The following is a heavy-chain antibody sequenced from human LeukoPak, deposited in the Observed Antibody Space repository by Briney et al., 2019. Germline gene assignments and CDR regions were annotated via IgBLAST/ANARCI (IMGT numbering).Heavy chain of an antibody. CDR1: GFTFDDYG. J-gene: IGHJ4*02. D-gene: IGHD3-22*01. CDR2: INWNGGGT. CDR3: AKPHDSSGYFLPFDS. Sequence: GGSLRLSCAASGFTFDDYGMSWVRQVPGKGLEWVSGINWNGGGTAYADSVKGRFTISRDNAKNSLYLQMNSLRAEDTALYYCAKPHDSSGYFLPFDSWGQGTLVTVSS. V-gene: IGHV3-20*04.